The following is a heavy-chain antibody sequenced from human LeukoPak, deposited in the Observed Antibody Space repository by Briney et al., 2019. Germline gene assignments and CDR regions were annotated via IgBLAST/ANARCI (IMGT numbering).Heavy chain of an antibody. CDR2: ISWNSGSI. Sequence: PGRSLRLSCAASGFTFDDYAMHWVRQAPGKGLEWVSGISWNSGSIGYADSVKGRFTISRDNAKNSLYLQMNSLRAEDTALYYCAREVQGYCSSTSCYDWFDPWGQGTLVTVSS. CDR1: GFTFDDYA. D-gene: IGHD2-2*01. CDR3: AREVQGYCSSTSCYDWFDP. V-gene: IGHV3-9*01. J-gene: IGHJ5*02.